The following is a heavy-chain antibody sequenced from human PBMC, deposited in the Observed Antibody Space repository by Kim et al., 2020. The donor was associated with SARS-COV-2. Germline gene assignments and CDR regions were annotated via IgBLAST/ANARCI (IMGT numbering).Heavy chain of an antibody. CDR3: ARGVFTTLTTQRPP. J-gene: IGHJ5*02. V-gene: IGHV4-34*01. D-gene: IGHD4-17*01. CDR2: INHSGIT. CDR1: GGSLSSYY. Sequence: SESLSLTCAVYGGSLSSYYWNWIRQSPGKGLEWIGEINHSGITNYNPSFKSRVTMSLDTSKKQFSLNLISGTAADTAVYYCARGVFTTLTTQRPPWGQG.